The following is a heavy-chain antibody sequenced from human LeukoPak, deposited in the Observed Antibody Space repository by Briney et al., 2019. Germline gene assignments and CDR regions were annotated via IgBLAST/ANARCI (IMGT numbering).Heavy chain of an antibody. D-gene: IGHD3-16*01. CDR3: ARISRYGLDY. CDR2: IKPDGSEK. Sequence: GGSLRLSCAASGFTFSGYWMSWVRQAPGKGLEWLANIKPDGSEKYYVDSVKGRFTISRDNAKNSLYLQMNSLRPEDTAVYYCARISRYGLDYWGQGTLVTVSS. CDR1: GFTFSGYW. J-gene: IGHJ4*02. V-gene: IGHV3-7*04.